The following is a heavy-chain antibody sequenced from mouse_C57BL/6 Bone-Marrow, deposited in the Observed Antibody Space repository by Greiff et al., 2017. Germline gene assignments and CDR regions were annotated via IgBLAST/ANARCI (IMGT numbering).Heavy chain of an antibody. Sequence: EVKLVESEGGLVQPGSSMKLSCTASGFNFSDYYMAWVRQVPEKGLEWVANINYDGSSTYYLDSLKSRFIISRDNAKNILYLQLSSLKSEDTATYYCARGYYGSSPWFAYWGQGTLVTVSA. J-gene: IGHJ3*01. CDR3: ARGYYGSSPWFAY. CDR2: INYDGSST. CDR1: GFNFSDYY. V-gene: IGHV5-16*01. D-gene: IGHD1-1*01.